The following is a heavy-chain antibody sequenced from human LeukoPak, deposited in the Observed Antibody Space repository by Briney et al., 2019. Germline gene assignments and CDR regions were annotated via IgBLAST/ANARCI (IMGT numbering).Heavy chain of an antibody. V-gene: IGHV4-39*07. D-gene: IGHD3-16*01. Sequence: SETLSLTCTVSGGSISSSSYYWGWIRQPPGKGLEWIASIYYSGSTYYNPSLKSRVTISVDTSKNQFSLKLSSVTAADTAVYYCARVRGGVSDYWGQGTLVTVSS. J-gene: IGHJ4*02. CDR2: IYYSGST. CDR3: ARVRGGVSDY. CDR1: GGSISSSSYY.